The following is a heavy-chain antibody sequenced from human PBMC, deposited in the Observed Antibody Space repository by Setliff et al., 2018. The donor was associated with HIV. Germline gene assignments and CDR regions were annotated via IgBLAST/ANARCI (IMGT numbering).Heavy chain of an antibody. V-gene: IGHV4-61*02. CDR1: GGSIDSGNYD. CDR3: VRSGCNGNICYDSRGWLDS. Sequence: SETLSLTCTVSGGSIDSGNYDWNWVRQPGGKGLEWIGRIYTRGSTKYSPTFESRVTMSLDTSKNQFSLNLRSVTAADTALYYCVRSGCNGNICYDSRGWLDSWGQGTQVTVS. CDR2: IYTRGST. D-gene: IGHD5-12*01. J-gene: IGHJ5*01.